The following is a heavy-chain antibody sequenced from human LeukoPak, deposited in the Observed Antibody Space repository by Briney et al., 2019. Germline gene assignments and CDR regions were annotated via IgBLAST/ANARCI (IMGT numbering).Heavy chain of an antibody. V-gene: IGHV3-21*01. CDR1: GFTLSNYD. CDR3: ARADCSSSTCYLRRSWFDP. Sequence: TGGSLRLSCAASGFTLSNYDMNWVRQAPGKGLEWVSSISTSSRYIYYKDSVRGRFTISGDDAKNSLYLEMNSLRAEDTAVYYCARADCSSSTCYLRRSWFDPWGQGTLVTVSS. CDR2: ISTSSRYI. J-gene: IGHJ5*02. D-gene: IGHD2-2*01.